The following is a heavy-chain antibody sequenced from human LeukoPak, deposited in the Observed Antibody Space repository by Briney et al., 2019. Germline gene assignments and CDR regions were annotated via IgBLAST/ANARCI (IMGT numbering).Heavy chain of an antibody. CDR2: ISGSSSTI. V-gene: IGHV3-23*01. CDR1: GFTFSSYA. Sequence: GGSLRLSCAASGFTFSSYAMSWVRQAPGKGLEWVSAISGSSSTIYYADSVKGRFTISRDNAKNSLYLQMNSLRAEDTAVYYCAKDATFGGVIVIPLFDYWGQGTLVTVSS. D-gene: IGHD3-16*02. J-gene: IGHJ4*02. CDR3: AKDATFGGVIVIPLFDY.